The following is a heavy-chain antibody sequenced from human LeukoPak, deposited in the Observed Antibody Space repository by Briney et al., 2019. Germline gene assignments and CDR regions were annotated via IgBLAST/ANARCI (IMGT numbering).Heavy chain of an antibody. D-gene: IGHD6-13*01. V-gene: IGHV3-23*01. Sequence: PGGSLRLSCAASGFTVSSNYMSWVRQAPGKGLEWVSAISGSGGSTYYADSVKGRFTISRDNSKNTLYLQMNSLRAEDTAVYYCAKDSQQLQFDYWGQGTLVTVSS. CDR2: ISGSGGST. CDR1: GFTVSSNY. J-gene: IGHJ4*02. CDR3: AKDSQQLQFDY.